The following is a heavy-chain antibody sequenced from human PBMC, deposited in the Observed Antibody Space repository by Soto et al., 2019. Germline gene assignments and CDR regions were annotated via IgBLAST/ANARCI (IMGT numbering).Heavy chain of an antibody. Sequence: QVQLQESGPGLVKPSGTLSLTCGVSGDSISSNNWWNWVRHPPGKGPEWIGEIHHSGSTNYNPSLKSRVTISVDKSQNQFSLKLNSVTAADTAVYYCARVRQYCSSSSCYLDPWGQGTLVTVSS. CDR2: IHHSGST. J-gene: IGHJ5*02. V-gene: IGHV4-4*02. CDR3: ARVRQYCSSSSCYLDP. CDR1: GDSISSNNW. D-gene: IGHD2-2*01.